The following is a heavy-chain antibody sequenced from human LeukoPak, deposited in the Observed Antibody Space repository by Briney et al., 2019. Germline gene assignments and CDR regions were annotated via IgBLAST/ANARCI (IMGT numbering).Heavy chain of an antibody. D-gene: IGHD2-21*02. CDR2: IYYSGST. CDR1: GGSISSSSYY. CDR3: ARTPEWIVVVTGYYFDY. V-gene: IGHV4-39*01. J-gene: IGHJ4*02. Sequence: PSETLSLTCTVSGGSISSSSYYWGWIRQPPGNGLEWIGSIYYSGSTYYSPSLKRRVTISVDTSKNQFFLKLSSVTAADTAVYYCARTPEWIVVVTGYYFDYWGQGTLVTVSS.